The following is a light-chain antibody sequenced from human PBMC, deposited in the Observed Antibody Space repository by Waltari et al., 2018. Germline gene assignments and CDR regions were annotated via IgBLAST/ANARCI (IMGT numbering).Light chain of an antibody. J-gene: IGKJ1*01. CDR3: QQRRNWPPT. CDR2: DAS. Sequence: VLTQSPATVSLSPGERATLSCRASQSVDDYMAWYQQKPGQHPRLPIYDASNRATGIPIRFSGSGFGTDFTLTISSLEPDDFAHYYCQQRRNWPPTFGQGTKVEIK. CDR1: QSVDDY. V-gene: IGKV3-11*01.